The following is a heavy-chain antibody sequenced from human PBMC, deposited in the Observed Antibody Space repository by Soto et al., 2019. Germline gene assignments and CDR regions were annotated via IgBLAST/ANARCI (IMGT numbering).Heavy chain of an antibody. CDR1: GFTFSSYE. D-gene: IGHD3-3*01. J-gene: IGHJ6*02. Sequence: PVGSLRLSCAASGFTFSSYEMNWVRQAPGKGLEWVSYISSSGSTIYYADSVKGRFTISRDNAKNSLYLQMSSLRAEDTAVYYCARDRYYDFWSGYYTPFGMDVWGQGTTVTVSS. CDR3: ARDRYYDFWSGYYTPFGMDV. V-gene: IGHV3-48*03. CDR2: ISSSGSTI.